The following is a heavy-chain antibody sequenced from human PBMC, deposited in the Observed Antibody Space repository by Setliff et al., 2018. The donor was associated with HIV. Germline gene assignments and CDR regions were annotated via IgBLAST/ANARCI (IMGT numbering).Heavy chain of an antibody. CDR1: GFTFGNYR. J-gene: IGHJ4*02. D-gene: IGHD2-15*01. Sequence: PGGSLRLSCAASGFTFGNYRMNWVRQAPGKGLEWLSYISSSGTTIRYADSVKGRFTISRDNAQKSLYLQMNSLRAEDTAVYYCARDGLEGDMAGRQRTYAFGYWGQGTLVTSPQ. CDR3: ARDGLEGDMAGRQRTYAFGY. CDR2: ISSSGTTI. V-gene: IGHV3-48*01.